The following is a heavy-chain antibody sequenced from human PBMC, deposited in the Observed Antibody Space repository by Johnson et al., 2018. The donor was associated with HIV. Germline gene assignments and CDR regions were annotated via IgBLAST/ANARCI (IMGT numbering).Heavy chain of an antibody. Sequence: VQLVESGGGLVQPGGSLRLSCAASGFTFDDYGMSWVRQVPGKGLEWVSYISSSGSTIYYADSVKGRFTISRDNAKNSLYLQMNSLRAEDTAVYYCARAFPPSGYDFRGRSYAFDIWGQGTMVTVSS. CDR2: ISSSGSTI. D-gene: IGHD5-12*01. CDR3: ARAFPPSGYDFRGRSYAFDI. J-gene: IGHJ3*02. V-gene: IGHV3-48*03. CDR1: GFTFDDYG.